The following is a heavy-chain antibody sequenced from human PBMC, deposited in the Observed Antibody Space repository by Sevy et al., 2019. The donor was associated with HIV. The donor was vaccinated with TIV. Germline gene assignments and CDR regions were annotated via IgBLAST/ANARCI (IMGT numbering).Heavy chain of an antibody. CDR3: AKDRVSGTYYTGDFDY. V-gene: IGHV3-23*01. CDR1: GFTFSTYA. CDR2: ITISGGST. J-gene: IGHJ4*02. Sequence: GWSLRLSCAASGFTFSTYAMTWVRQAPGKGLEWVSVITISGGSTYYADSVKGRFTISRDNSKNNLYLQMNSLRAEDTAVYYCAKDRVSGTYYTGDFDYWGQGTLVTVSS. D-gene: IGHD3-10*01.